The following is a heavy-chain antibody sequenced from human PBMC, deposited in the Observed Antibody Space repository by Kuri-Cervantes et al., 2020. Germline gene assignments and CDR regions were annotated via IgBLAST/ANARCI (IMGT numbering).Heavy chain of an antibody. CDR2: INHSRST. J-gene: IGHJ5*02. CDR1: GGSFSGYY. V-gene: IGHV4-34*01. Sequence: GSLRLSCAVYGGSFSGYYWSWIRQPPGKGLEWIGEINHSRSTNYNSSLKSRVTISVDTSKNQFSLKLSSVTTADTAVYYCARDTLGGGWFDPWGQGTLVTVSS. D-gene: IGHD3-16*01. CDR3: ARDTLGGGWFDP.